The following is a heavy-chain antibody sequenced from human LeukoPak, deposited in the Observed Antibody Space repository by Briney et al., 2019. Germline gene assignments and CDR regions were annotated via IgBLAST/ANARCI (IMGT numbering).Heavy chain of an antibody. J-gene: IGHJ3*02. V-gene: IGHV3-49*04. D-gene: IGHD5-18*01. Sequence: GRSLRLSCTASGFTFGDYAMSWVRQAPGKGQEWVGFIRSKAYGGTTEYAASVKGRFTISRDDSKSIAYLQMNSLKTEDTAVYYCTRARIQLWSDAFDIWGQGTMVTVSS. CDR2: IRSKAYGGTT. CDR3: TRARIQLWSDAFDI. CDR1: GFTFGDYA.